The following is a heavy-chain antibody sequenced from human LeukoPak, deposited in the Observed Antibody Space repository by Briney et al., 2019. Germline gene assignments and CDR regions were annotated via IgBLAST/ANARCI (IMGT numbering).Heavy chain of an antibody. Sequence: GGSLRLSCAASGSTFSSYSMSWVRQAPGKGLEWVSAISGSGGSTYYADSVKGRFTISRDNSKHTLYLQMNSLRAEDTAVYYCATLGANVGYFDYWGQGTLVTVSS. V-gene: IGHV3-23*01. CDR2: ISGSGGST. CDR1: GSTFSSYS. CDR3: ATLGANVGYFDY. J-gene: IGHJ4*02.